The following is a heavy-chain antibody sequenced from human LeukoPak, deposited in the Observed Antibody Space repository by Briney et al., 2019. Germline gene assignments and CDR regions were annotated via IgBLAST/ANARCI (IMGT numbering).Heavy chain of an antibody. CDR3: TRGEMTTIDY. J-gene: IGHJ4*02. CDR2: IYHSGST. D-gene: IGHD5-24*01. Sequence: PSETLSLTCTVSGYSISSGYYWGWIRQPPGKGLEWIGSIYHSGSTYYNPSLKSRVTISVDTSKNQFSLKLSSVTAADTAVYYCTRGEMTTIDYWGQGTLVTVSS. V-gene: IGHV4-38-2*02. CDR1: GYSISSGYY.